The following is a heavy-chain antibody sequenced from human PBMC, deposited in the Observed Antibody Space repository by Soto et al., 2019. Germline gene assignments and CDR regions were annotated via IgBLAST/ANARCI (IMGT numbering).Heavy chain of an antibody. Sequence: QVQLVQSGAEVKTPGASVKVSCRASGYSFRTHGISWVRQAPGQGLEWMGWISTYDDKTNFPQKFQGRITMTKDTSPSTAYMELRSLRSDDTAVYFCARDLGYCNSSGCFRNWFDPWGQGTLVTVSS. CDR1: GYSFRTHG. CDR3: ARDLGYCNSSGCFRNWFDP. CDR2: ISTYDDKT. J-gene: IGHJ5*02. V-gene: IGHV1-18*01. D-gene: IGHD2-15*01.